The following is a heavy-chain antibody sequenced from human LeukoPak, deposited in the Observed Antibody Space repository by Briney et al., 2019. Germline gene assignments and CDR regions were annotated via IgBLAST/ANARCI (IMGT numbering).Heavy chain of an antibody. CDR3: RVLRLEFYDY. Sequence: SQTLSLTCAISGDSVSSNSAAWNWIRQSPSRGLEWLGRTYYRSKWYNDYAVSVKSRITINPDTSKNQFSLQLNSVTPEYTAVYSGRVLRLEFYDYWGQGTLVTVSS. D-gene: IGHD5-12*01. V-gene: IGHV6-1*01. CDR2: TYYRSKWYN. CDR1: GDSVSSNSAA. J-gene: IGHJ4*02.